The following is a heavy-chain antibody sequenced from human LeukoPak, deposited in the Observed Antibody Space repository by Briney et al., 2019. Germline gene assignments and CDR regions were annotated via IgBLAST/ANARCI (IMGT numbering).Heavy chain of an antibody. V-gene: IGHV1-3*01. D-gene: IGHD2-2*01. CDR1: GYTFTSYA. CDR2: INAGNGNT. J-gene: IGHJ6*02. CDR3: ARDSLVPAAYYYGMDV. Sequence: ASVKVSCKASGYTFTSYAMHWVRQAPGQRLEWMGWINAGNGNTKYSQKFQGRVTITRDTSASTAYMELSSLRSEDTAVYYCARDSLVPAAYYYGMDVWGQGTTVTVSS.